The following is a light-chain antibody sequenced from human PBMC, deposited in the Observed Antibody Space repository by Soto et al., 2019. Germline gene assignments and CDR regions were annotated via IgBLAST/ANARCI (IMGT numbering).Light chain of an antibody. Sequence: QSVLTQPPSVSGAPGQRVTISCSGSSSNIGAGYDVQWYRQFPGTAPKLIIYANSDRPSGVPDRFSGSKSGTSASLAITGLQAEDEADYYCQSYDSSLIVSKVFGTAKKVTV. J-gene: IGLJ1*01. CDR2: ANS. CDR1: SSNIGAGYD. CDR3: QSYDSSLIVSKV. V-gene: IGLV1-40*01.